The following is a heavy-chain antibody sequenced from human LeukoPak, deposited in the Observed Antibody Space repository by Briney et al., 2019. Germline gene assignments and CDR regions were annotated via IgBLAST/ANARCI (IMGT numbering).Heavy chain of an antibody. D-gene: IGHD1-7*01. V-gene: IGHV4-59*01. J-gene: IGHJ5*02. CDR2: IFYSGSI. CDR3: ARTKVGWNSNWFDP. CDR1: GGSISSYS. Sequence: SETLSLTCTVSGGSISSYSWSWIRQPPGKGLEWIGNIFYSGSINYNPYLKSRVTISADASKNQFSLKLSSVTAADTAVYYGARTKVGWNSNWFDPWGQGTLVTVSS.